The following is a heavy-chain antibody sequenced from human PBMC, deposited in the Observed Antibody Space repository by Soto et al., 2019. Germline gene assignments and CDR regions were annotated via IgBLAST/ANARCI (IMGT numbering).Heavy chain of an antibody. Sequence: QVQLVESGGGVVQPGRSLRLSCAASGFTFSSYGMHWVRQAPGKGLEWVAVISYDGSNKYYADSVKGRFTISRDNSKNTLYLQMNGQRAQDTAVYYCAKNDRTGSYYNNIYYYCGMDVWGQGTTVTVSS. CDR3: AKNDRTGSYYNNIYYYCGMDV. J-gene: IGHJ6*02. CDR1: GFTFSSYG. V-gene: IGHV3-30*18. CDR2: ISYDGSNK. D-gene: IGHD3-10*01.